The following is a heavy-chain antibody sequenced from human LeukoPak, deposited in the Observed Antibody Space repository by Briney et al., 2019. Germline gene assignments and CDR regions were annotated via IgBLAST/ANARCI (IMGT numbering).Heavy chain of an antibody. J-gene: IGHJ3*02. Sequence: SETLSLTCTVSGGSISSYYWSWIRQPPGKGLEWIGYIYYSGSTNYNPSLKSRVTISVDTSKNQFSLKLSSVTAADTAVYYCASHGSSGSYPIDAFDIWGQGTMVTASS. CDR1: GGSISSYY. CDR2: IYYSGST. D-gene: IGHD1-26*01. CDR3: ASHGSSGSYPIDAFDI. V-gene: IGHV4-59*01.